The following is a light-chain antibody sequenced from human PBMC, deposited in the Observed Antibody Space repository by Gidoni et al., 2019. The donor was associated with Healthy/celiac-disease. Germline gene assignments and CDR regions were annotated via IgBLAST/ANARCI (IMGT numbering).Light chain of an antibody. CDR2: GAS. CDR3: QQYNNRHT. Sequence: EILITQSPATLSVSQGERATLSSRASQSVSSNLPWYQQKPGQAPMLLIYGASTRATGIAARFSGRVSGTEFTLTISSLPSEDFVVYYWQQYNNRHTFGQGTKLEIK. CDR1: QSVSSN. J-gene: IGKJ2*01. V-gene: IGKV3-15*01.